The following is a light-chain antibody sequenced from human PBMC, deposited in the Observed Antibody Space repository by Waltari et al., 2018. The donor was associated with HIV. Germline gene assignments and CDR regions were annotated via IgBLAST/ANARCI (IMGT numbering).Light chain of an antibody. V-gene: IGKV3-15*01. J-gene: IGKJ2*01. CDR3: QQYKTGPYT. Sequence: EIVMTQSPATLSVSPGERATVSCRDSQSVGTKLAWYQYKISQAPRLLVYDASTKTTQNTPRFSGSGAGTEFTFIISSLQSEDFEEYYCQQYKTGPYTFGQGTTLEIK. CDR2: DAS. CDR1: QSVGTK.